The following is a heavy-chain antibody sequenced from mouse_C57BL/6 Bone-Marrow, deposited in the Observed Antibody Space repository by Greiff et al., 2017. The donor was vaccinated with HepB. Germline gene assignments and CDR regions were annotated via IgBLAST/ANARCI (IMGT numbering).Heavy chain of an antibody. CDR2: ISSGSSTI. J-gene: IGHJ2*01. CDR3: ASKAVNGNYDYFDY. Sequence: EVKLQESGGGLVKPGGSLKLSCAASGFTFSDYGMHWVRQAPEKGLEWVAYISSGSSTIYYADTVKGRFTISRDNAKNTLFLQMTSLRSEDTAMYYCASKAVNGNYDYFDYWGQGTTLTVSS. CDR1: GFTFSDYG. D-gene: IGHD2-1*01. V-gene: IGHV5-17*01.